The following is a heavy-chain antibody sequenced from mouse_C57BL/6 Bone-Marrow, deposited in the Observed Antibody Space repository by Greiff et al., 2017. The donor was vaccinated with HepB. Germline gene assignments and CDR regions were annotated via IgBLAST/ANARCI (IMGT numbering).Heavy chain of an antibody. D-gene: IGHD1-1*01. Sequence: VQLKESGAELAKPGASVKLSCKASGYTFTSYWMHWVKQRPGQGLEWIGYINPSSGYTKYNQKFKDKATLTADKSSSTAYMQLSSLTYEDSAVYDCAVGTVVAYWYFDVWGTGTTVTVSS. J-gene: IGHJ1*03. CDR2: INPSSGYT. CDR3: AVGTVVAYWYFDV. V-gene: IGHV1-7*01. CDR1: GYTFTSYW.